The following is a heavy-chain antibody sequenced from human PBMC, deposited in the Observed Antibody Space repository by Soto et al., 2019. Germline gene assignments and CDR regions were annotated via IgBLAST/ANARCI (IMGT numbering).Heavy chain of an antibody. V-gene: IGHV3-21*01. Sequence: VQLVESGGGLVKPGGSLRLSCAASGFTFSSYSMNWVRQAPGKGLEWVSSISSSSSYIYYADSVKGRFTISRDNAKNSLYLQMNSLRAEDTAVYYCATGFYDLWSGPYPWGQGTLVTVSS. CDR3: ATGFYDLWSGPYP. CDR2: ISSSSSYI. CDR1: GFTFSSYS. D-gene: IGHD3-3*01. J-gene: IGHJ5*02.